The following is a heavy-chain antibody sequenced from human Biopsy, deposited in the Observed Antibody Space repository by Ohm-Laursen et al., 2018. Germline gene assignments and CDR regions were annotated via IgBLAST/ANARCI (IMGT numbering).Heavy chain of an antibody. V-gene: IGHV4-34*08. Sequence: TLSLTCKVYGKTFSDYYWSWIRQPPGKGLEWIGQINQSGRTNYNPSLKSRVNISADKSNNQFSLKLTSVTSGGTAVYFCGNEVHGRDYWGLGALVTVSS. CDR3: GNEVHGRDY. CDR1: GKTFSDYY. D-gene: IGHD2-15*01. J-gene: IGHJ4*02. CDR2: INQSGRT.